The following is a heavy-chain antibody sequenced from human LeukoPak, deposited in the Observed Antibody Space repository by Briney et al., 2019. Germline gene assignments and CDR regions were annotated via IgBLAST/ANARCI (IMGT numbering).Heavy chain of an antibody. V-gene: IGHV4-31*03. CDR3: AGDPYGGYGSFDY. Sequence: SETLSLTCTVSGDSISSGAYYWSWIRQHPGKGLEWIGYIYYSGSTYYNPSLKSRVTISIDTSKKQFSLRLSSVTAADTAVYYCAGDPYGGYGSFDYWGQGTLVTVSS. CDR2: IYYSGST. J-gene: IGHJ4*02. CDR1: GDSISSGAYY. D-gene: IGHD4-17*01.